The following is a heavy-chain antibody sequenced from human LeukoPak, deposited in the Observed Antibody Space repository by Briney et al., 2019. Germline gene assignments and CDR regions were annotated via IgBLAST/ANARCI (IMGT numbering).Heavy chain of an antibody. V-gene: IGHV4-34*01. CDR1: GGSFSGYY. CDR2: INPSGRI. D-gene: IGHD3-22*01. Sequence: SETLSLTCAVYGGSFSGYYWTWIRQAPGKGLEWIGEINPSGRISYNPSLKSRLTISVDASKNQFSLSLRSLTAADTAVYYCARGRQEVSMIVVVMTAVSYYLDVWGKGTTVTVS. J-gene: IGHJ6*03. CDR3: ARGRQEVSMIVVVMTAVSYYLDV.